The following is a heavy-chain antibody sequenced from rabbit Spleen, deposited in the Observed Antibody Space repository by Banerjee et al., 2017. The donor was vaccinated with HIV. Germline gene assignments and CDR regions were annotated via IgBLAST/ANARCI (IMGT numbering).Heavy chain of an antibody. CDR3: ARDLVAVIGWNFGL. V-gene: IGHV1S40*01. CDR2: INMFTGKS. Sequence: QSLEESGGGLVKPGASLTLTCKASGFSLNSGYDMCWVRQAPGKGLEWIACINMFTGKSVYASWAKGRFTLSRPSSTTVTLQMTSLTAADTATYFCARDLVAVIGWNFGLWGQGTLVTVS. CDR1: GFSLNSGYD. J-gene: IGHJ4*01. D-gene: IGHD1-1*01.